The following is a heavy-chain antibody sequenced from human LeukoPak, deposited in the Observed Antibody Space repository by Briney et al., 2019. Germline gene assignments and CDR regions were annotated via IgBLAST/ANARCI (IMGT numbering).Heavy chain of an antibody. CDR1: GGSFSGYY. CDR3: ARGTAPRKYYYDSYKFDY. CDR2: INHSGST. D-gene: IGHD3-22*01. J-gene: IGHJ4*02. V-gene: IGHV4-34*01. Sequence: PSETLSLTCAVYGGSFSGYYWSWIRQPPGKGLEWIGEINHSGSTNYNPSLKSRVTISVDTSKNQFSLKLSSVTAADTAVYYCARGTAPRKYYYDSYKFDYWGQGTLVTVSS.